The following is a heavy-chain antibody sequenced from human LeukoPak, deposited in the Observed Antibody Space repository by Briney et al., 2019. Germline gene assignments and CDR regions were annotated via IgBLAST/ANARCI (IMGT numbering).Heavy chain of an antibody. Sequence: SVTVSCRASGFAFTSSAIQWVRQARGQRLEWIGWIVVGSGNTMYAQKFQKRVTITRDMSTSTAYMELRSLRSDDTAVYYCARDTIFGVGATYYYYYYMDVWGKGTTVTVSS. D-gene: IGHD3-3*01. CDR1: GFAFTSSA. CDR3: ARDTIFGVGATYYYYYYMDV. J-gene: IGHJ6*03. V-gene: IGHV1-58*02. CDR2: IVVGSGNT.